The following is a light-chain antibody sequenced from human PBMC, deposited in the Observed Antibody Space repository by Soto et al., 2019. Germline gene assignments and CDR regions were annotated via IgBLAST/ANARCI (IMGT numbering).Light chain of an antibody. CDR1: QSVSSN. J-gene: IGKJ1*01. CDR2: GAS. CDR3: QQYNNWPRET. V-gene: IGKV3-15*01. Sequence: EIVMTQSPATLSVSPGERATLSCRASQSVSSNLAWYQQKPGQAPRLLIYGASTRATGIPARFSGSGSGTEFTLTISSLQSEDFAVYYCQQYNNWPRETFGQGTTV.